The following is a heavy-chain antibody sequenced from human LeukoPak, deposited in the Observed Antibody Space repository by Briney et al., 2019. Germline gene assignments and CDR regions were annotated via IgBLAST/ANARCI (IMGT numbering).Heavy chain of an antibody. Sequence: AGGSLRLSCAAAGFTFSSYGMLWVRQAPGKGLEWVAFIRYDGSNKYYADSVKGRFTISRDNSKNTLYLQMNSLRAEGTAVYYCAKDLGYSSGWDLWGQGTLVTVSS. D-gene: IGHD6-19*01. V-gene: IGHV3-30*02. CDR1: GFTFSSYG. CDR2: IRYDGSNK. CDR3: AKDLGYSSGWDL. J-gene: IGHJ5*02.